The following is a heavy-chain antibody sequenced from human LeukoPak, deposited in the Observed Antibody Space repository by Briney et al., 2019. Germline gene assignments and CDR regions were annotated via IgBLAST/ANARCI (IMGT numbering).Heavy chain of an antibody. Sequence: GASVKVSCKASGYTFTSYGISWVRQAPGQGLEWMGWINPNSGGTNYAQKFQGRVTMTRDTSISTAYMELSRLRSDDTAVYYCARADQYCSSTSCPTDYWGQGTLVTVSS. D-gene: IGHD2-2*01. CDR1: GYTFTSYG. CDR2: INPNSGGT. J-gene: IGHJ4*02. V-gene: IGHV1-2*02. CDR3: ARADQYCSSTSCPTDY.